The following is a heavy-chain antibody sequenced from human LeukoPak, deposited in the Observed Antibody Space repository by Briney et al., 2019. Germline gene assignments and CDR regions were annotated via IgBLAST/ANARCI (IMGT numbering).Heavy chain of an antibody. J-gene: IGHJ4*02. Sequence: GGSLRLSCAASGFTFSSYAMHWVRQAPGKGLEWVAVIPYDGSNKYYADSVKGRFTISRDNSKNTLYLQMNSLRAEDTAVYYCAKDIVVVPAATFDYWGQGTLVTVSS. V-gene: IGHV3-30-3*01. CDR2: IPYDGSNK. D-gene: IGHD2-2*01. CDR1: GFTFSSYA. CDR3: AKDIVVVPAATFDY.